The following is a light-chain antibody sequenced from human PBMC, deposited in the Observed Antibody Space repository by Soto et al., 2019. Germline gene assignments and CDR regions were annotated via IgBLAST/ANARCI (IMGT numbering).Light chain of an antibody. Sequence: QSALTQPASVSGSPGQSITISCTGTSSDVGGYNYVSWYQQHPGKAPKLMIYDVSNRPSGVSNRFSGSKSGNTASLTISGIQAEDEADYYCSFYTSSSTKVFGGGTKLTVL. CDR2: DVS. V-gene: IGLV2-14*01. CDR3: SFYTSSSTKV. CDR1: SSDVGGYNY. J-gene: IGLJ2*01.